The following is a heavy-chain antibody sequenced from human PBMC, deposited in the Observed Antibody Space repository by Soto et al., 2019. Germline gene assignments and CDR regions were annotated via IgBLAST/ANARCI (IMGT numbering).Heavy chain of an antibody. CDR2: IYYSGNT. D-gene: IGHD3-22*01. J-gene: IGHJ5*01. Sequence: QVQLQESGPGLVKPSQTLSLTCTVSGGSISSGDYYWSWIRQPPGKGLEWIGFIYYSGNTYYNPSLKSRVTISVDTYKNQFSLKLSSVTAADTAVYYCARDLRYYDSGGQRTNWFDSWGQGILVTVSS. CDR3: ARDLRYYDSGGQRTNWFDS. CDR1: GGSISSGDYY. V-gene: IGHV4-30-4*01.